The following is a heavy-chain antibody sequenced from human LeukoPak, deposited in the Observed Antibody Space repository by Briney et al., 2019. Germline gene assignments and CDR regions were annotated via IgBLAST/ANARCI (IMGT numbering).Heavy chain of an antibody. V-gene: IGHV4-31*03. CDR2: IYYSGST. CDR1: GGSISSGGYY. D-gene: IGHD3-10*01. Sequence: SETLSLTCTVSGGSISSGGYYWSWIRQHPGKGLEWIGYIYYSGSTYYNPSLKSRVTISVDTSKNQFSLKLSSVTAADTAVYYCARSRIIITMVRGVIINNNYFDYWGQGTLVTVSS. CDR3: ARSRIIITMVRGVIINNNYFDY. J-gene: IGHJ4*02.